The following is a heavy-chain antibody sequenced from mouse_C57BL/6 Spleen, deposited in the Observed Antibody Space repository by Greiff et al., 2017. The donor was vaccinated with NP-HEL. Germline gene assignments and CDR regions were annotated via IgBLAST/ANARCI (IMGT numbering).Heavy chain of an antibody. CDR3: TTFDSSGYGLLFDY. Sequence: VQLQQSGAELVRPGASVKLSCTASGFNIKDDYMHWVKQRPEQGLEWIGWIDPENGDTEYASKFQGKATITADTSSNTAYLQLSSLTSEDTAVYYCTTFDSSGYGLLFDYWGQGTTLTVSS. J-gene: IGHJ2*01. V-gene: IGHV14-4*01. CDR1: GFNIKDDY. CDR2: IDPENGDT. D-gene: IGHD3-2*02.